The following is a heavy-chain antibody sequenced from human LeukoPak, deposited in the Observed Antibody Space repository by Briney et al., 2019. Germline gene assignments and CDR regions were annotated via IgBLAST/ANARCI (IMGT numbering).Heavy chain of an antibody. D-gene: IGHD3-22*01. J-gene: IGHJ5*02. CDR3: ARGPTYYYDSSGYYYGPIYDRGWFDP. V-gene: IGHV1-8*03. Sequence: GASVKVSCKASGCTFTSYDINWVRQATGQGLEWMGLMNPNSGNTGYAQKFQGRVTITRNTSISTAYMELSSLRSEDTAVYYCARGPTYYYDSSGYYYGPIYDRGWFDPXXQGTLVTVXS. CDR1: GCTFTSYD. CDR2: MNPNSGNT.